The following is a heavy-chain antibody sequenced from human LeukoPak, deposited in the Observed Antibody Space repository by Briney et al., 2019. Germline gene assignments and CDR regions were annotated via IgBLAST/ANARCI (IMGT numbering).Heavy chain of an antibody. D-gene: IGHD3-9*01. CDR2: IYNSGST. J-gene: IGHJ4*02. CDR1: GGSISSYY. CDR3: ARHADILTGYYRGAFDY. Sequence: PSETLSLTCTVSGGSISSYYWSWVRQPPGKGLEWIGYIYNSGSTNYNPCLKSRVTISVDTSKNQFSLKLSSVTAADTAVYYCARHADILTGYYRGAFDYWGQGTLVTVSS. V-gene: IGHV4-59*08.